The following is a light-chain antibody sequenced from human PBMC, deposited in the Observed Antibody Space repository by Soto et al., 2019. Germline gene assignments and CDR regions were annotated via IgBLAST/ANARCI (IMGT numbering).Light chain of an antibody. V-gene: IGKV1-12*01. CDR2: EAF. Sequence: DIQMTQSPSSVSASVGDRVTITCRASQDISSRLAWYQQRPGKAPKLLIYEAFSLQRGVSSRFSGSRSGTDFSLTISSLQPEDCATYYCQQANSFPPWTFGQGTKVEVK. J-gene: IGKJ1*01. CDR1: QDISSR. CDR3: QQANSFPPWT.